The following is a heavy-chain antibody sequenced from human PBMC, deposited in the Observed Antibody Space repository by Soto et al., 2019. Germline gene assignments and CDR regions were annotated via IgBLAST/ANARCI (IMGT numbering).Heavy chain of an antibody. V-gene: IGHV1-18*01. D-gene: IGHD5-12*01. CDR3: ARVGQGWLQTLGYGDAFDI. Sequence: ASVKVSCKASGYTFTSYGISWVRQAPGQGLERMGWISAYNGNTNYAQKLQGRVTMTTDTSTSTAYMELRSLRSDDTAVYYCARVGQGWLQTLGYGDAFDIWGQGTMVTVSS. J-gene: IGHJ3*02. CDR2: ISAYNGNT. CDR1: GYTFTSYG.